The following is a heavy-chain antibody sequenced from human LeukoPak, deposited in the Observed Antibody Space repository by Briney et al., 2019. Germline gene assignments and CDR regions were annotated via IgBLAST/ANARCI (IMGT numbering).Heavy chain of an antibody. CDR1: GFTFRSYW. Sequence: PGGSLRLSCAASGFTFRSYWMSWVRQAPGKGLEWVANIKQDGSEKYYVDSVEGRFTISRDNAKNSLYLQLNSLRAEDTAIYYCARDNMKDGGIAAAGTDYWGQGTLVTVSS. V-gene: IGHV3-7*01. CDR3: ARDNMKDGGIAAAGTDY. D-gene: IGHD6-13*01. CDR2: IKQDGSEK. J-gene: IGHJ4*02.